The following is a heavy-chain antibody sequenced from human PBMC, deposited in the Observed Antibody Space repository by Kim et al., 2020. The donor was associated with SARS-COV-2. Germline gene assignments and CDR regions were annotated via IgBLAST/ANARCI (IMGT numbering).Heavy chain of an antibody. V-gene: IGHV3-23*01. Sequence: GKGRFTISRDKSKTTLYLQMNSLRAEDTAVYYCAKDSADSNYYYYYYMDVWGKGTMVTVSS. J-gene: IGHJ6*03. CDR3: AKDSADSNYYYYYYMDV. D-gene: IGHD4-4*01.